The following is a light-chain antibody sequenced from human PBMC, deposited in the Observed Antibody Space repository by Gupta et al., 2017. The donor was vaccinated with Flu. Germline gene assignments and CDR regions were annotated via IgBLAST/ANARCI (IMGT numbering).Light chain of an antibody. CDR3: SSSITSKILV. CDR2: VVT. CDR1: SSDSGSYIY. J-gene: IGLJ2*01. V-gene: IGLV2-14*01. Sequence: QTALTQPASMSGSPGQSLTISCTVTSSDSGSYIYVSWYQQHPGSAPKLFFEVVTNRPSGVSKLCAATNSGATALTNXSXLQAEDXSYYYCSSSITSKILVFGGGTKLTVL.